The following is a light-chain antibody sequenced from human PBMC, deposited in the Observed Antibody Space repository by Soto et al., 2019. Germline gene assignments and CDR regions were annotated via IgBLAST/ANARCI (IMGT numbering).Light chain of an antibody. CDR1: QSINGNY. J-gene: IGKJ5*01. CDR3: QQCGSSLPVT. V-gene: IGKV3-20*01. Sequence: EIVLTQSPGTLSLSPGDRATLSCRASQSINGNYLHWYQQKPGQAPRLLIFGTSSRATGIPDRFIGGGSGTDFTLTISRLEPEDFAVYYCQQCGSSLPVTFGQGTRLEIK. CDR2: GTS.